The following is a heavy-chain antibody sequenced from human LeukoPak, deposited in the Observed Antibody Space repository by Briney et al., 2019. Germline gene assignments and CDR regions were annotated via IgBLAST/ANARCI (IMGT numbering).Heavy chain of an antibody. D-gene: IGHD3-3*01. J-gene: IGHJ6*03. CDR1: GYTFTSYD. V-gene: IGHV1-8*01. Sequence: ASVKLSCKASGYTFTSYDINWVRQATGQGLEWMGWMNPNSGNTGYAQKFQGRVTMTRNTSISTAYMELSSLRSEDTAVYYCARGSEPYDFWSGYYRYYYYYMDVWGKGTTGTVSS. CDR2: MNPNSGNT. CDR3: ARGSEPYDFWSGYYRYYYYYMDV.